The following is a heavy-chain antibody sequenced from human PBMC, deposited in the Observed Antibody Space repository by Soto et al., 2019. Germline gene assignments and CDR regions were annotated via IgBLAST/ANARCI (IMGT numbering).Heavy chain of an antibody. CDR2: ISYSGETK. CDR3: VRGVVVVVGSTAENFDH. V-gene: IGHV3-48*02. CDR1: GFTFTKYS. J-gene: IGHJ4*02. D-gene: IGHD2-15*01. Sequence: GGSLRLSCVTSGFTFTKYSMNWVRQAPGKGLEWVSYISYSGETKYYADSLKGRYAISRDDAKNSVYLQMNSLRDEDTAFYYCVRGVVVVVGSTAENFDHWGQGTLLT.